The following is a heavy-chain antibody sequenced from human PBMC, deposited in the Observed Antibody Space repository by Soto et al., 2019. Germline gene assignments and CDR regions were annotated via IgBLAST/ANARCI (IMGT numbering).Heavy chain of an antibody. CDR2: IIPIFGTA. V-gene: IGHV1-69*13. J-gene: IGHJ1*01. D-gene: IGHD3-22*01. CDR3: ARDRSPPPYDSSRYSLGFQH. CDR1: GGTFSSYA. Sequence: GASVKVSCKASGGTFSSYAISWVRQAPGQGLEWMGGIIPIFGTANYAQKFQGRVTITADESTSTAYMELSSLRSEDTAVYYCARDRSPPPYDSSRYSLGFQHWGQGTLVTVSS.